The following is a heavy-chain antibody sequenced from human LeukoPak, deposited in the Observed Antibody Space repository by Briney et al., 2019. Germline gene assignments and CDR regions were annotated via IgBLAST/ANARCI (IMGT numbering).Heavy chain of an antibody. D-gene: IGHD3-10*01. CDR2: IIPIFGTA. J-gene: IGHJ4*02. Sequence: SVKVSCKASGGTFSSYAISWVRQAPGQGLEWMGRIIPIFGTANYTQKFQGRVTITTDESTSTAYMELSSLRSEDTAVYYCARSNYGSGSSAIDYWGQGTLVTVSS. CDR3: ARSNYGSGSSAIDY. CDR1: GGTFSSYA. V-gene: IGHV1-69*05.